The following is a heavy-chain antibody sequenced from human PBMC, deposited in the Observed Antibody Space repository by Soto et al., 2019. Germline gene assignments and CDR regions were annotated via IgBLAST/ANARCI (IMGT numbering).Heavy chain of an antibody. Sequence: ASVKVSCKASGYTFTSYYMHWVRQAPGQGLEWMGIINPSGGSTSYAQKFQGRVTMTRDTSTSTVYMELSSLRSEDTAVYYCAYSCGWYEPLEHFWGQGTLVTVSS. D-gene: IGHD6-19*01. CDR1: GYTFTSYY. V-gene: IGHV1-46*01. J-gene: IGHJ4*02. CDR3: AYSCGWYEPLEHF. CDR2: INPSGGST.